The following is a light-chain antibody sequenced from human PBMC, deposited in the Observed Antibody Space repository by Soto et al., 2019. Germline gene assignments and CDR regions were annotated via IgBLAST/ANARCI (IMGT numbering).Light chain of an antibody. Sequence: EIVLTQSPGTLSLSPGERATLSCRASQSVSSSYLAWYQQKPGQAPRLLIYGASSRATGIPDRFSGSGSGTDFTLTISRLEPEDFAVYYCQQYTYWPPYTFGQGTKLEIK. V-gene: IGKV3-20*01. J-gene: IGKJ2*01. CDR3: QQYTYWPPYT. CDR1: QSVSSSY. CDR2: GAS.